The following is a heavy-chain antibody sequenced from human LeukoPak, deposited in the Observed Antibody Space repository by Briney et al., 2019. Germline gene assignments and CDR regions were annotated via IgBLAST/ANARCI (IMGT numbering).Heavy chain of an antibody. V-gene: IGHV3-11*01. CDR1: GFTFSDYY. Sequence: GGSLRLSCAASGFTFSDYYMSWIRQAPGKGLEWVSYMSSSGSTIYYADSVKGRFTISRDNAKNSLYLQMNSLRGEDTAVYYCARGTSTAYFQLYFASWGQGTLVTVSS. D-gene: IGHD3-9*01. CDR2: MSSSGSTI. J-gene: IGHJ4*02. CDR3: ARGTSTAYFQLYFAS.